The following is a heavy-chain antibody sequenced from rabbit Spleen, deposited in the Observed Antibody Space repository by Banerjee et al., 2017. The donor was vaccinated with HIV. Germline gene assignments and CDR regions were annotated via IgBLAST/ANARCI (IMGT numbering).Heavy chain of an antibody. CDR3: ARDSGSSFSSYGMDL. CDR2: IDSGSSGFS. CDR1: GFSFSSNYY. Sequence: QEQLVESGGGLVRPEGSLKLSCTASGFSFSSNYYMCWVRQAPGKGLEWIACIDSGSSGFSYFASWAKGRFTISKTSSTTVTLQMASLTAADTATYFCARDSGSSFSSYGMDLWGPGTLVTVS. V-gene: IGHV1S45*01. D-gene: IGHD8-1*01. J-gene: IGHJ6*01.